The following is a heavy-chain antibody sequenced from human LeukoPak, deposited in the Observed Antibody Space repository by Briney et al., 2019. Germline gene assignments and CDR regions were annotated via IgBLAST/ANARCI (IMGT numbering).Heavy chain of an antibody. CDR1: GFTFSSYG. CDR3: ARDSPHRGNWFDP. J-gene: IGHJ5*02. V-gene: IGHV3-33*01. Sequence: GRSLRLSCAASGFTFSSYGMHWVRQAPGKGLEWVAVIWYDGSNKYYGDSVKGRFTISRDNSKNTLYLQMSSLRDEDSAVYYCARDSPHRGNWFDPWGQGSLVTVSS. CDR2: IWYDGSNK.